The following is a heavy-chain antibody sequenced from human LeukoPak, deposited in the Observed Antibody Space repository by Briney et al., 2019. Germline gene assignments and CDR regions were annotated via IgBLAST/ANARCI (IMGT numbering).Heavy chain of an antibody. CDR3: AREDIYAKWFDP. Sequence: GGSLRLSCAASGFTFSSYSMNWVRQAPGKGLEWVSSISSSGSYIYYADSMKGRFTISRDNAKNSLYLQMNSLRAEDTAVYYCAREDIYAKWFDPWGQGTLVTVSS. D-gene: IGHD5-12*01. J-gene: IGHJ5*02. CDR2: ISSSGSYI. CDR1: GFTFSSYS. V-gene: IGHV3-21*04.